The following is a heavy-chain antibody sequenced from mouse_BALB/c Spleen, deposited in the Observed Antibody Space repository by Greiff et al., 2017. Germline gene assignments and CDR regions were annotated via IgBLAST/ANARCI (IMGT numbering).Heavy chain of an antibody. J-gene: IGHJ3*01. D-gene: IGHD2-12*01. CDR3: ASEGTLRAFAY. V-gene: IGHV5-6-3*01. CDR1: GFTFSSYG. Sequence: DVMLVESGGGLVQPGGSLKLSCAASGFTFSSYGMSWVRQTPDKRLELVATINSNGGSTYYPDSVKGRFTISRDNAKNTLYLQMSSLKSEDTAMYYCASEGTLRAFAYWGQGTLVTVSA. CDR2: INSNGGST.